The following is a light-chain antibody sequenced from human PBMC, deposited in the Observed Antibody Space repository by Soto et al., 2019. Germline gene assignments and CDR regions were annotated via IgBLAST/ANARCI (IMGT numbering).Light chain of an antibody. Sequence: DIVMTQSPLSLPVTPGEPASISCRSSESLLHSNGYNYLDWYLQKPGQSPQLLIFLGSNRASGVPDRFSGSGSGTYFTLKISRVEAEDVGVYYCMQARQTPWTFGQGTKVDIK. V-gene: IGKV2-28*01. J-gene: IGKJ1*01. CDR2: LGS. CDR3: MQARQTPWT. CDR1: ESLLHSNGYNY.